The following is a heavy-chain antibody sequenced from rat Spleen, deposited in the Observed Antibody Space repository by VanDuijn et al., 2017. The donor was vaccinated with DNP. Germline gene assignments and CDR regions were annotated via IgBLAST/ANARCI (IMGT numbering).Heavy chain of an antibody. CDR1: GFSLTSYN. CDR2: MRYNGDT. J-gene: IGHJ2*01. D-gene: IGHD1-1*01. Sequence: QVQLKESGPGLVQPSQTLSLTCTVSGFSLTSYNVHWVRQPPGKGLEWMGRMRYNGDTSYNSALKSRLSISRDTSKNQVFLKMNRLQTDDTGTYYCTRDSGLDYWGQGVMVTVSS. CDR3: TRDSGLDY. V-gene: IGHV2-63*01.